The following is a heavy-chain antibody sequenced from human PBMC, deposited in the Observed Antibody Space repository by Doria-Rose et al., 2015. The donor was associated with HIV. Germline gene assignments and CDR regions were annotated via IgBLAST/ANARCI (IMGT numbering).Heavy chain of an antibody. Sequence: SGGGLVQPGGSLRLSCAASGFTFTTFWMSWVRQAPGKGLEWVANINQDGTEKYYVDSVKGRFTISRDNAKNSLYLQMNSLRVEDTAVYYCARGRQVFDYWGQGTLVTVSS. CDR1: GFTFTTFW. CDR2: INQDGTEK. CDR3: ARGRQVFDY. J-gene: IGHJ4*02. V-gene: IGHV3-7*01.